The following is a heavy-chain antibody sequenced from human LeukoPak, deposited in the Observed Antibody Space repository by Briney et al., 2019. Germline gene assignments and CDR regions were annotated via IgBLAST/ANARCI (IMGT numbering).Heavy chain of an antibody. CDR3: ARVGSSGYFDH. V-gene: IGHV3-30*03. J-gene: IGHJ4*02. D-gene: IGHD3-22*01. CDR2: TSYDGGNT. Sequence: PGGSLRLSCVVSGFTLSSHVMYWIRQAPGKGLEWVALTSYDGGNTDYTDSVKGRFIISRDNPRNTLYLQMNSLSAEDTASYYCARVGSSGYFDHWGQGALVTVSS. CDR1: GFTLSSHV.